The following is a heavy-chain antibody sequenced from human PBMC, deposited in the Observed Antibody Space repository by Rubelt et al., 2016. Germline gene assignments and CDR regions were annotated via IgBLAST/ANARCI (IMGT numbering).Heavy chain of an antibody. CDR2: ISSDGSIT. V-gene: IGHV3-74*01. CDR3: ARWTTVTTNFDY. J-gene: IGHJ4*02. Sequence: QNPGKGLVWVSRISSDGSITNYADSVKGRFTISRDNANNTLFLQMNSLRAEDTAVYYCARWTTVTTNFDYWGQGTLVTVSS. D-gene: IGHD4-17*01.